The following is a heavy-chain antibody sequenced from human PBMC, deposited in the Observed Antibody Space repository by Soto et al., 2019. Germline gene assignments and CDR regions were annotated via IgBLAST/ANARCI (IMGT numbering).Heavy chain of an antibody. J-gene: IGHJ4*02. V-gene: IGHV3-23*01. CDR3: AKPGGTPTTHFDF. D-gene: IGHD1-1*01. CDR1: GLKFKHYA. Sequence: EVQLLESGGDLVQPGGSLRLTCSTSGLKFKHYAMSWVRQAPGKGLEWVSTMSGNGENTHYADSVRGRFTISRDNSKTTVYLHMNSLGVEDTAVYYCAKPGGTPTTHFDFCGLGTVVTVCS. CDR2: MSGNGENT.